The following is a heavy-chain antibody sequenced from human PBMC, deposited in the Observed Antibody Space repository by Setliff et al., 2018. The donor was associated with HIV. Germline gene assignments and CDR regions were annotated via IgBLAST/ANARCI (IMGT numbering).Heavy chain of an antibody. J-gene: IGHJ4*03. Sequence: SETLSLTCAVSGYSISSGYYWGWIRQPPGKGLEWIGSIYHSGSTYYNPSLKSRVTISVDTSKNQFSLKLSSVTAADTAVYYCARMYSGYDWSPAGARTRYFDYWGQGTVVTVSS. V-gene: IGHV4-38-2*01. CDR3: ARMYSGYDWSPAGARTRYFDY. D-gene: IGHD5-12*01. CDR1: GYSISSGYY. CDR2: IYHSGST.